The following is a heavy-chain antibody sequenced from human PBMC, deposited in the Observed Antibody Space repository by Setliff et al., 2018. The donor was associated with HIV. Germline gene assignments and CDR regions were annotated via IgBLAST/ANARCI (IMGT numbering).Heavy chain of an antibody. D-gene: IGHD2-2*01. J-gene: IGHJ3*02. Sequence: ASVKVSCKASGYTFTSYSISWVRQAPGQGLEWMGWISAYNGNRNYAQNLQGRVTVTTDTSTSTVYMELRSLSSDDTAVYYCARSLIVVVPAAMLDAFDIWGQGTMVTVSS. V-gene: IGHV1-18*01. CDR2: ISAYNGNR. CDR3: ARSLIVVVPAAMLDAFDI. CDR1: GYTFTSYS.